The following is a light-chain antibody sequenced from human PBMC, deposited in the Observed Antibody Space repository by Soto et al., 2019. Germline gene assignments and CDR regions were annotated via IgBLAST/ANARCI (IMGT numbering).Light chain of an antibody. CDR1: SSNIGARYD. J-gene: IGLJ1*01. CDR3: QSYDSGLSAYV. CDR2: GNT. V-gene: IGLV1-40*01. Sequence: QSVLTQPPSVSGAPGQRVTISCTGSSSNIGARYDVHWYQQLPGTAPKLLIYGNTNRPSGVPDRFSGSKSGTSASLAITGLQAEDDADYYCQSYDSGLSAYVFGTGTKLTVL.